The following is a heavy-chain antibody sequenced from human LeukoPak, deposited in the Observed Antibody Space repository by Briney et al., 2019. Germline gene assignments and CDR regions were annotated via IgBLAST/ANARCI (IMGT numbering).Heavy chain of an antibody. CDR3: ARFSTRFGSGCTEASCYVHH. CDR1: GGSISGHY. D-gene: IGHD2-2*01. CDR2: IFSTGAT. J-gene: IGHJ1*01. V-gene: IGHV4-59*11. Sequence: SETLSLTCTVSGGSISGHYWTWIRLPQGKGLELLGHIFSTGATHYNPSLRGRVTLSIDTSKNQFSLTLTSVNVEDTAVYYCARFSTRFGSGCTEASCYVHHWGQGTQVTVS.